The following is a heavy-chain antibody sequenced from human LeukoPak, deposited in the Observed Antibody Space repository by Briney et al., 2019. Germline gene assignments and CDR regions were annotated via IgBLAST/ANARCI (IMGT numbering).Heavy chain of an antibody. D-gene: IGHD3-16*01. J-gene: IGHJ5*02. CDR2: ISGSGGST. CDR1: GFTFSSYA. V-gene: IGHV3-23*01. CDR3: AKDPPRSLITFGGVIVP. Sequence: GGSLRLSCAASGFTFSSYAMSWVRQAPGKGLEWVSAISGSGGSTYYADSVKGRFTISRDNSKSTRYLQMNSLRAEDTAVYYCAKDPPRSLITFGGVIVPWGQGTLVTVSS.